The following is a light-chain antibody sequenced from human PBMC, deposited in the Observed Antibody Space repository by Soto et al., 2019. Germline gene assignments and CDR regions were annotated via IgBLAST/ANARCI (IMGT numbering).Light chain of an antibody. Sequence: ETVLTQSPGTRSLSPGERATLSCRATQSISSKYLAWYQQKPDQAPRLLIYGASIRAAGIPDRFSGSGSGTDFTLTISRLEPEDFAVYYCQYVGFGQGTRLEIK. CDR2: GAS. CDR1: QSISSKY. CDR3: QYVG. J-gene: IGKJ5*01. V-gene: IGKV3-20*01.